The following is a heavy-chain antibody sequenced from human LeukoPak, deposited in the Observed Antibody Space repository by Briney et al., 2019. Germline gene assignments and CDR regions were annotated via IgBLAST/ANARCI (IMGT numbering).Heavy chain of an antibody. D-gene: IGHD6-19*01. V-gene: IGHV3-30-3*01. Sequence: PGGSLRLSCAASGFTFSSYAMHWVRQAPGKGLEWVAVISYDGSNKYYADSVKGQFTISRDNSKNTLYLQMNSLRAEDTAVYYCARDFKDIAVAGSYYYGMDVWGQGTTVTVSS. J-gene: IGHJ6*02. CDR3: ARDFKDIAVAGSYYYGMDV. CDR1: GFTFSSYA. CDR2: ISYDGSNK.